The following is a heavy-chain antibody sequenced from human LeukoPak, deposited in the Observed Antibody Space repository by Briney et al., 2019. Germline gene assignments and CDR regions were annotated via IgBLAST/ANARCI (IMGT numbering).Heavy chain of an antibody. Sequence: PSETLSLTCTVSGGSISSDVYYWGWIRQPPGKGLEWIGSRYHSGSTYYSSSLKSRVTISVDTSSNQFSLRLSSVTAADTAVYYCVRQANGYSLRWGQGILVTVSS. J-gene: IGHJ4*02. D-gene: IGHD2-21*01. V-gene: IGHV4-39*01. CDR3: VRQANGYSLR. CDR2: RYHSGST. CDR1: GGSISSDVYY.